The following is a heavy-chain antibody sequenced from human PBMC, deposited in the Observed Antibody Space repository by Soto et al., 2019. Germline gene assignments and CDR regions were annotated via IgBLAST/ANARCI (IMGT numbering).Heavy chain of an antibody. Sequence: GGSLRLSCAASGFTFSSYSMNCVRQAPGKGLEWVSSISSSSSYIYYADSVKGRFTISRDNAKNSLYLQMNSLRAEDTAVYYCARAPFGKDPKDYYYGMDVWGQGTTVTVSS. J-gene: IGHJ6*02. CDR2: ISSSSSYI. V-gene: IGHV3-21*01. CDR3: ARAPFGKDPKDYYYGMDV. CDR1: GFTFSSYS. D-gene: IGHD3-10*01.